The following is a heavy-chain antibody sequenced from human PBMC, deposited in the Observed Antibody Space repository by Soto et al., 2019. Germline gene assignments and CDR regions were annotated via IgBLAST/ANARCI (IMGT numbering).Heavy chain of an antibody. Sequence: SETLSLTCTFSCASISSGAYYWSWIRQHPGKGLEWIGYIYYRGNTYYNPSLKSRVNISVDTSKNQLSLKLNSVSAADTAVYYCARAQRGLRFLEWLPTYGMDVWGQGTTVTVSS. CDR3: ARAQRGLRFLEWLPTYGMDV. D-gene: IGHD3-3*01. CDR1: CASISSGAYY. CDR2: IYYRGNT. J-gene: IGHJ6*02. V-gene: IGHV4-31*03.